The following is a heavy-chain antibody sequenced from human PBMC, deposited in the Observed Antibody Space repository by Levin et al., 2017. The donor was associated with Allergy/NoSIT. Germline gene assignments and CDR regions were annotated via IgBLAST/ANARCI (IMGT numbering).Heavy chain of an antibody. V-gene: IGHV4-30-2*01. CDR3: ASLFVILLIVLVPAAAYSGYESDY. Sequence: SQTLSLTCAVSGGSISSGGYSWSWIRQPPGKGLEWIGYIYHSGSTYYNPSLKSRVTISVDRSKNQFSLKLSSVTAADTAVYYCASLFVILLIVLVPAAAYSGYESDYWGQGTLVTVSS. CDR2: IYHSGST. J-gene: IGHJ4*02. CDR1: GGSISSGGYS. D-gene: IGHD2-2*01.